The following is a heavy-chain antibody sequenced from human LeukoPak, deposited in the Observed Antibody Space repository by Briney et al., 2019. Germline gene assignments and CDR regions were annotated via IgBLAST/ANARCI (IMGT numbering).Heavy chain of an antibody. D-gene: IGHD2-21*02. V-gene: IGHV1-3*01. J-gene: IGHJ4*02. Sequence: ASVKVSCKASGYTFTSYAMHWVRQAPGQRLEWMGWINAGNGNTKYSQKFQGRVTITRDTSASTAYMELSSLRSEDTAEYYCARYCGGDCWNFDYWGQGTLVTVSS. CDR1: GYTFTSYA. CDR3: ARYCGGDCWNFDY. CDR2: INAGNGNT.